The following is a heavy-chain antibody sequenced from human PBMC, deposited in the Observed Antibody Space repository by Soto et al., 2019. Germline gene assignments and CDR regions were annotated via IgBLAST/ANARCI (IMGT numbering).Heavy chain of an antibody. Sequence: QVQLVQSGAEVKKPGASVKVSCKASGYTFTDYYINWVRQAPGQGLEWMGWINPNNGVTNYAQKFQGRVTMTRDTSISTAYMDLGRLRFDDTALYYCARGALTVANWFDPWGQGTQVNVSS. J-gene: IGHJ5*02. D-gene: IGHD6-19*01. CDR1: GYTFTDYY. CDR2: INPNNGVT. CDR3: ARGALTVANWFDP. V-gene: IGHV1-2*02.